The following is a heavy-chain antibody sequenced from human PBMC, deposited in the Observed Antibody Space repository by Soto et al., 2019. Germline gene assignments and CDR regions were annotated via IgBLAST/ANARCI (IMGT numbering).Heavy chain of an antibody. CDR1: GGSISSGGYY. CDR3: ARGWGGDFHHGMDV. J-gene: IGHJ6*02. V-gene: IGHV4-31*03. CDR2: IYYSGST. Sequence: QVQLQESGPGLVKPSQTLSLTCTVSGGSISSGGYYWSWIRQHPGKGLEWIGYIYYSGSTYYNPSLKSRVTISVDTSKSQFSLRLSSVTAADPAVYYCARGWGGDFHHGMDVLGQGTTVSVS. D-gene: IGHD2-21*02.